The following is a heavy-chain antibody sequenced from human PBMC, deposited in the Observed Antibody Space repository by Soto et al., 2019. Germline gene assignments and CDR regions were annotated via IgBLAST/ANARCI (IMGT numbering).Heavy chain of an antibody. V-gene: IGHV4-59*01. Sequence: SETLSLTCNVSGGSITGYHWSWIRQPPGKGLEWIGYISNSGSTNYNPSLESRVTISVGTSKNQITLNLIFVTAADTAVYYCAAIPRYWGQGTLVTVSS. CDR3: AAIPRY. CDR1: GGSITGYH. J-gene: IGHJ4*02. CDR2: ISNSGST.